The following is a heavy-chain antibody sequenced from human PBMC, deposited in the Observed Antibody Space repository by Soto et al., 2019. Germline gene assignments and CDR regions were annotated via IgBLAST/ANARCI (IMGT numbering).Heavy chain of an antibody. CDR3: AKPLDPTYDSNPLDY. D-gene: IGHD3-22*01. J-gene: IGHJ4*02. CDR1: GFTFSSYG. V-gene: IGHV3-30*18. Sequence: GGSLRLSCAASGFTFSSYGMHWVRQAPGKGLEWVAVISYDGSNKYYADSVKGRFTISRDNSKNTLYLQMNSLRAEDTAVYYCAKPLDPTYDSNPLDYWGQGTLVTVSS. CDR2: ISYDGSNK.